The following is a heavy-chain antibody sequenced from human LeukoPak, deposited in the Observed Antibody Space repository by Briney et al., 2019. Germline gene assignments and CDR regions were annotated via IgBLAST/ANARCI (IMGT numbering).Heavy chain of an antibody. J-gene: IGHJ4*02. Sequence: PSGTLSLTCAVSGVSISSSEWWIWVRQPPGPGLEWIGEIPRDGRTRYNPSLKSRVTMSMDYSKNQFSLSVTSVTAADTAIYYCGKTDIYFNPIDYWGPGSLVTVSS. CDR1: GVSISSSEW. V-gene: IGHV4-4*02. CDR3: GKTDIYFNPIDY. CDR2: IPRDGRT. D-gene: IGHD3-9*01.